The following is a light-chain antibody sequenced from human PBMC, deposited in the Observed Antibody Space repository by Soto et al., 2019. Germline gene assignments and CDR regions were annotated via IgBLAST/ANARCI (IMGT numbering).Light chain of an antibody. V-gene: IGKV3-20*01. CDR1: QSVSNNY. CDR2: GAS. CDR3: QQLNSYIT. Sequence: EVVLSQSPGTLSLSPGERATLSCRASQSVSNNYLAWYQQKPGQAPRLLIYGASNRATGIPDRFSGSGSGTEFTLTISSLQPEDFATYYCQQLNSYITFGQGTLLEIK. J-gene: IGKJ5*01.